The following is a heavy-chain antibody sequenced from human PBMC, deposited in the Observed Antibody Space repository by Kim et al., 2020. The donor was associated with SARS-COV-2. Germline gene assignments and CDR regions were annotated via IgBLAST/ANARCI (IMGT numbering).Heavy chain of an antibody. J-gene: IGHJ4*02. CDR3: ARLYSSSWSVLFDY. V-gene: IGHV7-4-1*02. Sequence: ASVKVSCKTSGYTFTSYAMNWVRQAPGQGLEWMGWINTNTGNPTYAQGFTGRFVFSLDTSVSTAYLQISSLKAEDTAVYYCARLYSSSWSVLFDYWGQGTLVTASS. D-gene: IGHD6-13*01. CDR1: GYTFTSYA. CDR2: INTNTGNP.